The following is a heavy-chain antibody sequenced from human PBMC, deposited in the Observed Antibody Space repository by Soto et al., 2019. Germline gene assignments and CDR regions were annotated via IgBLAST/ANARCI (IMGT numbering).Heavy chain of an antibody. CDR3: ARSHSFDDSIYQYYLDI. CDR2: IYDSRAT. Sequence: KPSETLYLTCTVSGGSIVSFYWSWIRQSPGCTLDWIGYIYDSRATTYNPSLESRITMSVDIPNIQLSLDLTSVTAACKAVYYCARSHSFDDSIYQYYLDIWAPGTLVRVSS. D-gene: IGHD3-3*02. J-gene: IGHJ4*02. V-gene: IGHV4-59*01. CDR1: GGSIVSFY.